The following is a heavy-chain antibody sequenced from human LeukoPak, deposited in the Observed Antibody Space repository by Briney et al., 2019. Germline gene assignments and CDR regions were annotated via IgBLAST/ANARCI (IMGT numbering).Heavy chain of an antibody. J-gene: IGHJ6*02. D-gene: IGHD1-26*01. CDR1: GFTFSSYS. V-gene: IGHV3-21*04. CDR3: ARDYGGSYYYYYYYGMDV. CDR2: ISCSSSYI. Sequence: GGSLRLSCAASGFTFSSYSMNWVRQAPGKGLEWVSSISCSSSYIYYADSVKGRFTISRDNAKNSLYLQMNSLRAEDTAVYYCARDYGGSYYYYYYYGMDVWGQGTTVTVSS.